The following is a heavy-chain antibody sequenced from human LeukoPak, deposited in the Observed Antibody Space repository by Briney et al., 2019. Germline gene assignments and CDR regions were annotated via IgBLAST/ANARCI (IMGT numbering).Heavy chain of an antibody. V-gene: IGHV4-39*01. CDR1: GGSIGSSSYY. Sequence: PSETLSLTCIVSGGSIGSSSYYWGWIRQSPGKGLEWIGSISSAGSTYYNPSLKSRVTLSLDTSENKFSLKLSSVTAADTAVYFRTRPNYCDDSGHPQFYFDNWGQGTLLTVS. CDR3: TRPNYCDDSGHPQFYFDN. D-gene: IGHD3-22*01. CDR2: ISSAGST. J-gene: IGHJ4*02.